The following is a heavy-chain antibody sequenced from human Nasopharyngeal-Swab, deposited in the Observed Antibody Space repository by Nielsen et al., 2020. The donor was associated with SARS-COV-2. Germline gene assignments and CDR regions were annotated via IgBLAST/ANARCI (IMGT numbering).Heavy chain of an antibody. CDR1: GDSISSTSYY. J-gene: IGHJ4*02. V-gene: IGHV4-39*01. Sequence: SETLSLTCTVSGDSISSTSYYWGWIRQPPGKGLEWIGSDYYTGSTYYNPSLKSRVSISVDTSKNQFSLKVSSVTAADTAVYYCARRRIANEDFDFWGQGTLVTVSS. CDR2: DYYTGST. CDR3: ARRRIANEDFDF. D-gene: IGHD2-21*01.